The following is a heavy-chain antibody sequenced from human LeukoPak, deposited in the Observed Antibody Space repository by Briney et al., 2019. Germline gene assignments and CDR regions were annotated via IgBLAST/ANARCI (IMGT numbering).Heavy chain of an antibody. V-gene: IGHV3-9*01. CDR1: GFTFDDYA. CDR2: ISWNSGSI. D-gene: IGHD2-15*01. Sequence: GGSLRLSCAASGFTFDDYAMHWVRQAPGKGLEWVSGISWNSGSIGYADSVKGRFTISRDNAKNSLYLQMNSLRAEDTAVYHCARYCGGGSCWDSWGQGALVTVSS. J-gene: IGHJ4*02. CDR3: ARYCGGGSCWDS.